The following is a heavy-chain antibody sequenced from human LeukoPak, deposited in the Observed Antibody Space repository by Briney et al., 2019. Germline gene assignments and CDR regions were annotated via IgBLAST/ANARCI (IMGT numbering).Heavy chain of an antibody. CDR3: ARDRGGDYGDYSMYYFDY. CDR2: INAGNGNT. D-gene: IGHD4-17*01. Sequence: ASVKVSCKASGHTCTSYAMHWVRQAPGQRLEGMGWINAGNGNTKYSQKFQGRVTITRDTSASTAYMELSSLRSEDTAVYYCARDRGGDYGDYSMYYFDYWGQGTLVTVSS. J-gene: IGHJ4*02. CDR1: GHTCTSYA. V-gene: IGHV1-3*01.